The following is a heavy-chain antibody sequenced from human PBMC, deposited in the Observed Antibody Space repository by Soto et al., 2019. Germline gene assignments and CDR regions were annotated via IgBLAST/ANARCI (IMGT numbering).Heavy chain of an antibody. CDR1: GGTFDNYA. J-gene: IGHJ6*02. Sequence: QVQLVQSGAEVKKPGSSVKVSCKASGGTFDNYAITWVRQAPGQGLEWMGGIIPMLDSANYAEKFQDRVTVTADESTTTAYMEVSNLRSEDTAIYYCARTYHYDRGGTIYFYYGMAVWGQGTTVTVS. CDR3: ARTYHYDRGGTIYFYYGMAV. D-gene: IGHD3-22*01. CDR2: IIPMLDSA. V-gene: IGHV1-69*12.